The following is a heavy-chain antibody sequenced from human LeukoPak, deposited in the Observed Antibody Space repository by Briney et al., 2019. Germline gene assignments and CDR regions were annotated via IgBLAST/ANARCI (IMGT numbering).Heavy chain of an antibody. CDR3: ARVFRGYYFDY. CDR2: IRFDGSNG. Sequence: GGSLRLSCVASGFIFSSYDIHWVRQAPGKGREWVAFIRFDGSNGYYTDSVKGRFTISRDNSKNTLYLHMSSLRTEDTAVYYCARVFRGYYFDYWGQGTLVTVSS. CDR1: GFIFSSYD. J-gene: IGHJ4*02. V-gene: IGHV3-30*02. D-gene: IGHD2-15*01.